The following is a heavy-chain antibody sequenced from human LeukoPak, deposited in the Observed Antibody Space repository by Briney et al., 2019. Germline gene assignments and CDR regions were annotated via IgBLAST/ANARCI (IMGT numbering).Heavy chain of an antibody. Sequence: GASVKVSCKASGGTFSNYAINWVRQAPGQGLEWMGWISAYNGNTNYAQKLQGRVTMTTDTSTSTAYMELRSLRSDDTAVYYCARDSGSYPGTNWFDPWGQGTLVTVSS. CDR3: ARDSGSYPGTNWFDP. CDR1: GGTFSNYA. CDR2: ISAYNGNT. D-gene: IGHD1-26*01. V-gene: IGHV1-18*01. J-gene: IGHJ5*02.